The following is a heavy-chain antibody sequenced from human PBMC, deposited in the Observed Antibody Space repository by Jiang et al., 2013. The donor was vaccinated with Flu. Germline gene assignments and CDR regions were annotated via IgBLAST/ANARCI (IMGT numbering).Heavy chain of an antibody. CDR2: INHFGST. CDR3: ATSGAYDSSGFHPTLDS. D-gene: IGHD3-22*01. J-gene: IGHJ4*02. CDR1: GESFSTFY. Sequence: LLKPSETLSLTCAVYGESFSTFYWSWIRQPPGKGLEWIGDINHFGSTDYNPSLKSRVTISVDTSKNQFSLRLSSVTAADTAVYYCATSGAYDSSGFHPTLDSWGQGTLVTVSS. V-gene: IGHV4-34*01.